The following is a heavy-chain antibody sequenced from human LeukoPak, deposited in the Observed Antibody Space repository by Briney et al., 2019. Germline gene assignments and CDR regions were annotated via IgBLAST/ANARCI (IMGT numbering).Heavy chain of an antibody. V-gene: IGHV5-51*01. D-gene: IGHD3-3*01. CDR2: FYPGDSNT. Sequence: GESLKISCKASGYKLTTYWIGWVRQMPGKGLEWMGIFYPGDSNTKYSPSFQGQVTFSADSSISTAYLQWGSLKASDTAMYYCARGSRIYPQFDFWGQGTLLTVSS. CDR1: GYKLTTYW. J-gene: IGHJ4*02. CDR3: ARGSRIYPQFDF.